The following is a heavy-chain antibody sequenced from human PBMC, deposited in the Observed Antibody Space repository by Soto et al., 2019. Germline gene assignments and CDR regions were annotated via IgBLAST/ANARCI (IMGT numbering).Heavy chain of an antibody. J-gene: IGHJ4*02. V-gene: IGHV3-23*01. D-gene: IGHD5-18*01. CDR3: VRGYSYV. CDR2: ISSGGGTT. CDR1: GFSFSIFA. Sequence: EVHLLESGGGFLQPGGSLRLSCAASGFSFSIFAMNWVRQAPGKGLEWVSTISSGGGTTLYADSVKGRFTISRDNSKNTVSLQMTSLRAEDTAVYYSVRGYSYVWGQGTLVTVSS.